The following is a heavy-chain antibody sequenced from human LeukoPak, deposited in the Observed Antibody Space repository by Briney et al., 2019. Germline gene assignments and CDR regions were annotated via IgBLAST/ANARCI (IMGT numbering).Heavy chain of an antibody. J-gene: IGHJ4*02. CDR3: ALERLDIVVVVAATLPLD. CDR1: GYTFTGYY. V-gene: IGHV1-2*02. CDR2: INPNSGGT. Sequence: ASVKVSCKASGYTFTGYYMHWVRQAPGRGLEWMGWINPNSGGTNYAQKFQGRVTMTRDTSISTAYMELSRLRSDDTAVYYCALERLDIVVVVAATLPLDWGQGTLVTVSS. D-gene: IGHD2-15*01.